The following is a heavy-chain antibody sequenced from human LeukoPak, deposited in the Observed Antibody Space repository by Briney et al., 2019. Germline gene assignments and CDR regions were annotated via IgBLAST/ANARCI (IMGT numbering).Heavy chain of an antibody. D-gene: IGHD1-26*01. J-gene: IGHJ6*02. CDR1: GGSINFYH. Sequence: PSETLSPTCTVSGGSINFYHWSWIRQSPGRRLEWIGDIYHTGTANYSPSLKSRVTLSIETSKNQFSLQLTSTTAADAAVYFCAGGVREMLGATTDHHYYAMLVWGRGTTVVVSS. CDR2: IYHTGTA. CDR3: AGGVREMLGATTDHHYYAMLV. V-gene: IGHV4-59*03.